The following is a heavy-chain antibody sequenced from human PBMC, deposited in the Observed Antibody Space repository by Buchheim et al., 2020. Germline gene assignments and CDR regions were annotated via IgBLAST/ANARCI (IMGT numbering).Heavy chain of an antibody. CDR2: ISPSGGST. CDR1: GYTFTSYN. D-gene: IGHD2-8*02. Sequence: QVQLVQSGAEVKKPGASVKVSCKASGYTFTSYNMHWVRQAPGQGLEWMGIISPSGGSTSYAQKFQGRVTMTRDTSTSTVYMELSSLRSEDTAVYYCARDLGDCTGGVCPSWGGDYWGQGTL. CDR3: ARDLGDCTGGVCPSWGGDY. J-gene: IGHJ4*02. V-gene: IGHV1-46*01.